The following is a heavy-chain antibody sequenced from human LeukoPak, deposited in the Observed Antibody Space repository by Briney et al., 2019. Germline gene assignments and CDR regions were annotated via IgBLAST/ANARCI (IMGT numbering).Heavy chain of an antibody. Sequence: SETLSLTCAVYGGPFSGYYWSWIRQPPGKGLEWIGEINHSGSTNYNPSLKSRVTISVDTSKNQFSLKLSSVTAADTAVYYCARAYSGDYYDSSGYYPPSYFDYWGQGTLVTVSS. D-gene: IGHD3-22*01. J-gene: IGHJ4*02. CDR2: INHSGST. V-gene: IGHV4-34*01. CDR1: GGPFSGYY. CDR3: ARAYSGDYYDSSGYYPPSYFDY.